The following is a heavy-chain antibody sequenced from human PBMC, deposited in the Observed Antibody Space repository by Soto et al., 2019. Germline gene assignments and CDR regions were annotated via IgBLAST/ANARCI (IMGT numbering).Heavy chain of an antibody. CDR2: VYYTGTT. CDR3: ARDLAAVPRAFDY. J-gene: IGHJ4*02. CDR1: GSSISSGGYY. V-gene: IGHV4-61*08. Sequence: SETLSLTCTVSGSSISSGGYYWSWIRQHPGKGLEWIGSVYYTGTTDYNPSLKSRVTISVDTSKTQFSLNLRSVTAADTAVYYCARDLAAVPRAFDYWGRGTLVTVSS. D-gene: IGHD6-13*01.